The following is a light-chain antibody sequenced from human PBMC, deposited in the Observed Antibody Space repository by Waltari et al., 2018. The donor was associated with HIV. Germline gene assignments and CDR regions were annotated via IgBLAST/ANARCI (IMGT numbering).Light chain of an antibody. CDR1: SSDIGTYNY. CDR3: SSYTSSSTPGV. J-gene: IGLJ3*02. Sequence: QSALTQPASVSGSPGQSITIPCTGTSSDIGTYNYVSWYQQHPGKAPKLMIYDVSNRPSGVSNRVSGSKSVNTASLTLSGLQAEDEADYYCSSYTSSSTPGVFGGGTKLTVL. CDR2: DVS. V-gene: IGLV2-14*01.